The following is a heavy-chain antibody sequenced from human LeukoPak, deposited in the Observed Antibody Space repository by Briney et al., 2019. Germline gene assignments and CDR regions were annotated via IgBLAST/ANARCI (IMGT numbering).Heavy chain of an antibody. D-gene: IGHD3-22*01. CDR1: GGTFSSYA. CDR3: AREGGDYYDSSGYYRGLLDY. CDR2: IITIFGTA. V-gene: IGHV1-69*13. Sequence: ASVKVSCKASGGTFSSYAISWVRQAPGQGLEWMGGIITIFGTAKYAQKFQGRVTITADESTSTAYMELSSLRSEDTAVYYCAREGGDYYDSSGYYRGLLDYWGQGTLVTVSS. J-gene: IGHJ4*02.